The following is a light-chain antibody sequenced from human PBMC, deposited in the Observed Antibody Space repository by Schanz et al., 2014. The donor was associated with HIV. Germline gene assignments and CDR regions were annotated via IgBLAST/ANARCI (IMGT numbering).Light chain of an antibody. CDR2: AAS. J-gene: IGKJ5*01. CDR1: QDITHY. Sequence: DIQMTQSPSSLSASVGDRVTITCQASQDITHYLNWYQQKPGKAPKLLIYAASSLQSGVPSRFSGSGSGTDFTLTISSLQPEDFATYFCQHFDSLPITFGQGTRLEIK. CDR3: QHFDSLPIT. V-gene: IGKV1-33*01.